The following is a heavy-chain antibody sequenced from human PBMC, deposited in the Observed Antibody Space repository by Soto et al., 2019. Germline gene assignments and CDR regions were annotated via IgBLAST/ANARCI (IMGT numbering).Heavy chain of an antibody. J-gene: IGHJ3*01. CDR3: ARDQLYYNDISGRPLNAYV. V-gene: IGHV3-48*01. D-gene: IGHD3-22*01. CDR2: IGIGSSTK. CDR1: GFTFRNYG. Sequence: GGSLRLSCAASGFTFRNYGMNWVRQAPGKGLEWVSYIGIGSSTKYYADSVKGRFTISRDNAKNSLYLQMNSLRAEDTAVYYCARDQLYYNDISGRPLNAYVWGQGTMVTVSS.